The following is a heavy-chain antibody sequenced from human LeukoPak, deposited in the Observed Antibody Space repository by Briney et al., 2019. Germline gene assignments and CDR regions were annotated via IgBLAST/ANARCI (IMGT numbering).Heavy chain of an antibody. D-gene: IGHD6-19*01. CDR3: AKSIAVAGFAGGRTFDY. V-gene: IGHV3-48*03. CDR1: GITFSSYE. CDR2: TSSSGSTI. J-gene: IGHJ4*02. Sequence: PGGSLRLSCAASGITFSSYEMNWVRQAPGRGLEWVSYTSSSGSTIYYADSVKGRFTISRDNAKNSLYLQMNSLRAEDTAMYYCAKSIAVAGFAGGRTFDYWGQGTLVTVSS.